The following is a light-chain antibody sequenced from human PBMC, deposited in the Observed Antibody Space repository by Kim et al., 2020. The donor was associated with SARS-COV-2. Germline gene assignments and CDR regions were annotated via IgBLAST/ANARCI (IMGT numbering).Light chain of an antibody. V-gene: IGKV1-33*01. Sequence: ASVGDRVTITCRASQGIFNYINWYRQKPGKAPKLLIYDTSTLEIGVSSRFSGSGSGTDFTFTITNLQPDDVATYYCQHYRNLPLTFGGGTKVDIK. CDR1: QGIFNY. CDR2: DTS. CDR3: QHYRNLPLT. J-gene: IGKJ4*01.